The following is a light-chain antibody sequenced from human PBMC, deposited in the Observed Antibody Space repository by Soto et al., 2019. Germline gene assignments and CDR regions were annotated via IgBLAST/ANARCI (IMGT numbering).Light chain of an antibody. CDR2: GAS. V-gene: IGKV3-20*01. CDR1: HDINSKY. J-gene: IGKJ4*01. CDR3: QQYDSSPLT. Sequence: EILLTQSPGALSLSPGERATLSCRASHDINSKYLAWYQQKPGLAPRLLIFGASSRATDIPDRFSGSGSGTDFTLTISRLETEDSAVYYCQQYDSSPLTFGGGTKVEIK.